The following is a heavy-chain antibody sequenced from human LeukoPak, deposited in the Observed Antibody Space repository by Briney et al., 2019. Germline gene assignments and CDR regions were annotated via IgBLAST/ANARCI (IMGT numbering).Heavy chain of an antibody. D-gene: IGHD6-13*01. V-gene: IGHV3-23*01. CDR2: ISGSGGST. J-gene: IGHJ4*02. CDR3: AKVPLGIAKTSAAYYFDY. CDR1: GFTFSSYA. Sequence: GGSLRLSCAASGFTFSSYAMSWVRQAPGKGLEWVSAISGSGGSTYYADSVKGRFTISRDNSKNTLYLQMNSLRAEDTAVYYRAKVPLGIAKTSAAYYFDYWGQGTLVTVSS.